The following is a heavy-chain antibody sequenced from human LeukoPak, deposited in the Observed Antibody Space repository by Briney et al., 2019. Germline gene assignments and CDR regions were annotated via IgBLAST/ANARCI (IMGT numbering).Heavy chain of an antibody. Sequence: GGSLRLSCAASGFTFSSYWMHWVRQAPGKGLVWVSRINSDGSSTSYADSVKGRFTISRDNAKNSLYLQMNSLRVEDTAVYYCARDGTRYCSSTSCYGGYYYYGMDVWGQGTTVTVSS. CDR2: INSDGSST. J-gene: IGHJ6*02. D-gene: IGHD2-2*01. CDR1: GFTFSSYW. CDR3: ARDGTRYCSSTSCYGGYYYYGMDV. V-gene: IGHV3-74*01.